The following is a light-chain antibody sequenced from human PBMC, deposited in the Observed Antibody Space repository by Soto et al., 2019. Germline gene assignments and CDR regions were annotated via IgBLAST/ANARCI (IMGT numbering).Light chain of an antibody. CDR3: QQFSSYPLT. CDR2: GAS. CDR1: QSVNSN. V-gene: IGKV3-15*01. J-gene: IGKJ4*01. Sequence: EIVMTQSPATLSVSPGERVTLSCRASQSVNSNLAWYQLKPGQAPRLLIYGASTRATGIPARISGSGSGTEFTLTISSLQSEDFAVYYCQQFSSYPLTFGGGTKVEIK.